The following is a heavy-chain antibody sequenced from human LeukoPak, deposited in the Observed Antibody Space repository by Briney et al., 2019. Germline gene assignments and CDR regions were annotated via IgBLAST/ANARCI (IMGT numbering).Heavy chain of an antibody. CDR3: ANFYSSVVTPY. CDR2: ISSSGGST. D-gene: IGHD4-23*01. Sequence: GGSLRLSCAASGFTFSSYAMSWVRQAPGKGLECVSAISSSGGSTYYADSVKGRFTISRDNSKNTLYLQMNSLRAEDTAVYYCANFYSSVVTPYWGQGTLVTVSS. CDR1: GFTFSSYA. V-gene: IGHV3-23*01. J-gene: IGHJ4*02.